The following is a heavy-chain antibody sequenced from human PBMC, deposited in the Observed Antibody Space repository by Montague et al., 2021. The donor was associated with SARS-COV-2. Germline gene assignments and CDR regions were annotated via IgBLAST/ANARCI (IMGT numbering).Heavy chain of an antibody. CDR1: GGSISDYK. CDR2: ISYSGSA. CDR3: TRGALGY. Sequence: SETLSLTCAVYGGSISDYKWTWIRQPPGKELEWIGQISYSGSANYNPSLKSRVTISVDTAKNQLSLKLISVNVADTAVYYCTRGALGYWGQGTLVTVSS. J-gene: IGHJ4*02. D-gene: IGHD7-27*01. V-gene: IGHV4-34*01.